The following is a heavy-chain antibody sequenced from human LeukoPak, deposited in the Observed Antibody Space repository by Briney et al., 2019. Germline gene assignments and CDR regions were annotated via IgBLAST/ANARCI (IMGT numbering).Heavy chain of an antibody. D-gene: IGHD3-16*02. J-gene: IGHJ1*01. CDR2: IIPIFGTA. V-gene: IGHV1-69*13. CDR3: ASDPYVWESYRHREYFQH. Sequence: SVKLSIKASGGTFSSYAISWVRQAHGQGIEWMGGIIPIFGTANYAQKFQGRVTITADESTSTAYMELSSLRSDDTAVYYCASDPYVWESYRHREYFQHWGQGTLVTVSS. CDR1: GGTFSSYA.